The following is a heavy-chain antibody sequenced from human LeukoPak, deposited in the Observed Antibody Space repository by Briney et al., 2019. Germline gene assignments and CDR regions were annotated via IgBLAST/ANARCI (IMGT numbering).Heavy chain of an antibody. CDR3: AREGYYYDSSGYYYVVEY. CDR1: GYTFTSYD. V-gene: IGHV1-8*01. J-gene: IGHJ4*02. Sequence: ASVKVSCKASGYTFTSYDINWVRQATGQGLEWMGWMNPNSGNTGYAQKFQGRVTMTRNTSISTAYMELSSLRSEDTAVYYCAREGYYYDSSGYYYVVEYWGQGTLVTVSS. D-gene: IGHD3-22*01. CDR2: MNPNSGNT.